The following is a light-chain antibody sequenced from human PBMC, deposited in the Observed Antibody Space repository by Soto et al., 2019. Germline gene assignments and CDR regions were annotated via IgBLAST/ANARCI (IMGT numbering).Light chain of an antibody. CDR2: DNY. Sequence: QCVLTQPRSVSAAPGQKVTISCSGSSSNIGNNYVSWYQQLPGTGPKVLIYDNYKRPSGIPGRFSGSKSGTSATLGITGLQTGDEADYYCGTWDSTLTAYVFGTGTKVTVL. V-gene: IGLV1-51*01. CDR3: GTWDSTLTAYV. CDR1: SSNIGNNY. J-gene: IGLJ1*01.